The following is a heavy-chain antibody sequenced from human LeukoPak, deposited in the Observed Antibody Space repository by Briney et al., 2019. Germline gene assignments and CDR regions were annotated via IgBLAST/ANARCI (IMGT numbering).Heavy chain of an antibody. CDR1: GGSISSSSYY. D-gene: IGHD5-24*01. CDR2: ISYSGST. V-gene: IGHV4-39*07. J-gene: IGHJ4*02. CDR3: ARIYGYNFYFDY. Sequence: SETLSLTCTVSGGSISSSSYYWGWIRQPPGKGLEWIGSISYSGSTYYNPSLQSRVTISVDTSKNQFSLKLSSVTAADTAVYYCARIYGYNFYFDYWGQGTLVTVSS.